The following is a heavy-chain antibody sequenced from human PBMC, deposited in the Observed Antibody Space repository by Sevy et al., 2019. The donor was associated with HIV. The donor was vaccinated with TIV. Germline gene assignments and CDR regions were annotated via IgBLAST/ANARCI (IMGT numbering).Heavy chain of an antibody. CDR3: AGGRYDSSGSFDALDI. CDR2: IYGSGGVT. J-gene: IGHJ3*02. V-gene: IGHV3-23*01. CDR1: GFTFTSYA. D-gene: IGHD3-22*01. Sequence: GGSLRLSCKPSGFTFTSYAMNWVRQAPGKGLEWISTIYGSGGVTYYADSVKGRFTISRDKSKNRLYLQMNSLRTEDTALYFFAGGRYDSSGSFDALDIWGQGTMVTVSS.